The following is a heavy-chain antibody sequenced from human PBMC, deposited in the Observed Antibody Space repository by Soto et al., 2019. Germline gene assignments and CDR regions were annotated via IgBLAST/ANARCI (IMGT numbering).Heavy chain of an antibody. CDR2: IYYSGST. CDR3: ARDGAGYSSSWGPGVYFDY. D-gene: IGHD6-13*01. CDR1: GGSISSGGYY. Sequence: PSETLSLTCTVSGGSISSGGYYWSWIRQHPGKGLEWIGYIYYSGSTYYNPSLKSRVTISVDTSKNQFSLKLSSVTAADTAVYYCARDGAGYSSSWGPGVYFDYWGQGTLVTVSS. J-gene: IGHJ4*02. V-gene: IGHV4-31*03.